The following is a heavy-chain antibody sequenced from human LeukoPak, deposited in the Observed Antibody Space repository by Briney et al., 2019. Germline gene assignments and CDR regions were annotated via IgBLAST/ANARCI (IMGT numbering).Heavy chain of an antibody. CDR1: GYTFTGYY. Sequence: ASVKVSCNSSGYTFTGYYMPLARHAPAQGLEWMGWINPNSSGTNYAQKFQGWVTMTRDTSISKAYMELSRLRSDDTAVYYCARGGGDVVVPAAMSGWFDPWGQGTLVTVSS. CDR3: ARGGGDVVVPAAMSGWFDP. V-gene: IGHV1-2*04. CDR2: INPNSSGT. D-gene: IGHD2-2*01. J-gene: IGHJ5*02.